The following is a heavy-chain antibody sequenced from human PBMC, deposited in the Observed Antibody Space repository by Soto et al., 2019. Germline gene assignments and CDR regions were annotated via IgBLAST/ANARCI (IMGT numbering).Heavy chain of an antibody. D-gene: IGHD2-2*02. V-gene: IGHV3-21*01. J-gene: IGHJ6*02. CDR2: ISSRSDI. CDR3: AREYTAWPIAYGLDV. Sequence: GGSLRLSCVVSGFTLSTYSINWVRQAPGKGLEWVSSISSRSDIYYADSVKGRFTISRDNAKNSVSLQMNSLRAEDTAVYYCAREYTAWPIAYGLDVWGQGTTVTVS. CDR1: GFTLSTYS.